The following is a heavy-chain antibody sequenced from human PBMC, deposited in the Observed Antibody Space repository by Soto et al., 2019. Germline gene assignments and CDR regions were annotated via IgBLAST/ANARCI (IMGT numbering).Heavy chain of an antibody. J-gene: IGHJ5*02. Sequence: QVQLQESGPGLVKPSETLSLTCTVSGGSISSYYWSWIRQPAGKGLEWIGRIYTSGSTNYNPSLKSRVTMSVDTSKKQFSLKLSSVTAADTAVYYCARNYYESSGYYYVGWFDPWGQGTLVTVSS. CDR2: IYTSGST. D-gene: IGHD3-22*01. CDR3: ARNYYESSGYYYVGWFDP. V-gene: IGHV4-4*07. CDR1: GGSISSYY.